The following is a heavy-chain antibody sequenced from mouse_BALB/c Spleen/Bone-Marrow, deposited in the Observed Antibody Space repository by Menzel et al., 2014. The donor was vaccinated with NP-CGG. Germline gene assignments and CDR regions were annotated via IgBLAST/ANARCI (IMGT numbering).Heavy chain of an antibody. Sequence: QVQLQQSGPGLVAPSQSLSITCTVSGFSLTSYGLHWVRQPPGEGLEWLGVIWAGGSTNYNSALMSRLSISKDNSKSQVFLKMNSLQTDDTAMYYCARADWIYWYFDVWGAGTTVTVSS. D-gene: IGHD4-1*01. V-gene: IGHV2-9*02. CDR3: ARADWIYWYFDV. CDR1: GFSLTSYG. J-gene: IGHJ1*01. CDR2: IWAGGST.